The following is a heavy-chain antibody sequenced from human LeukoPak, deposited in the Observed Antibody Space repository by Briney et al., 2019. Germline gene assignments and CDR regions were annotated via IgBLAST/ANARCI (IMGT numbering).Heavy chain of an antibody. Sequence: GGSLRLSCAASRFTFSSYAMSWVRQAPGKGLEWVSAISGSGGVTYYADSVKGRFTISRDNSNNTLYLQMNSLRAEDTAVYYCAKDPDCTSGVCYTFFDYWGQGTLVTASS. CDR1: RFTFSSYA. CDR3: AKDPDCTSGVCYTFFDY. CDR2: ISGSGGVT. V-gene: IGHV3-23*01. D-gene: IGHD2-8*01. J-gene: IGHJ4*02.